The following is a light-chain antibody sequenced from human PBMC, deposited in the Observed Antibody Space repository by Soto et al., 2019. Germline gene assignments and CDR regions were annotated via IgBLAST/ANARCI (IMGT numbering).Light chain of an antibody. V-gene: IGKV2-28*01. CDR3: MQALQTPIT. CDR1: QSLLHSNGYNY. Sequence: DIVMTQSPLSLPVTPGEPASISCSSSQSLLHSNGYNYLDWYLQKPGQSPQLLIYLGSNRASGVTDRFSGSGSGTDFTLKISRVEAEEVGVYDCMQALQTPITFGQGTRLEIK. CDR2: LGS. J-gene: IGKJ5*01.